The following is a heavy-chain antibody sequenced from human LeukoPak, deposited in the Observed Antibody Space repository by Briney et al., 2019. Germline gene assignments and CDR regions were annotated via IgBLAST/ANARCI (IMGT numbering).Heavy chain of an antibody. J-gene: IGHJ1*01. CDR1: GGSISSYY. CDR3: APYCSGGSCTGYVQH. Sequence: SETLSLTRTVSGGSISSYYWSWIRQPPGKGLEGMGSIYYSGNTYYNQSLKSRVTLSVDTSKNQYSLNLFSVTAADTAVYYCAPYCSGGSCTGYVQHWGQGTLVTVFS. V-gene: IGHV4-59*05. CDR2: IYYSGNT. D-gene: IGHD2-15*01.